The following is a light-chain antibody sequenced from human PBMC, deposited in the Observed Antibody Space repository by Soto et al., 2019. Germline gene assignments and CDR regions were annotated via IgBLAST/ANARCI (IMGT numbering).Light chain of an antibody. CDR2: DAS. V-gene: IGKV1-33*01. CDR3: QQYDNLPLT. J-gene: IGKJ4*01. Sequence: DIQMTQSPSSLSASVGARVTITCQASQDIKNYLNWYQQKSGKAPKLMIYDASDLETGVPSRFSGSGSGTDCTFTINSLQPEDIATYYCQQYDNLPLTLGGGTKVDIK. CDR1: QDIKNY.